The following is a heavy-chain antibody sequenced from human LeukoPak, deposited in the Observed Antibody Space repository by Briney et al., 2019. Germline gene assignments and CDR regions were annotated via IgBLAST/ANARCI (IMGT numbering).Heavy chain of an antibody. J-gene: IGHJ6*03. CDR2: IYYSGST. D-gene: IGHD3-16*01. CDR3: ARLGAAYYYYMDV. Sequence: PSETLSLTCTVSGGSISSSSYYWGWIRQPPGKGLEWIGSIYYSGSTYYNPSLKSRVTISVDTSKNQFSLKLSSVTAADTAVYYCARLGAAYYYYMDVWGKGTTVTVSS. V-gene: IGHV4-39*07. CDR1: GGSISSSSYY.